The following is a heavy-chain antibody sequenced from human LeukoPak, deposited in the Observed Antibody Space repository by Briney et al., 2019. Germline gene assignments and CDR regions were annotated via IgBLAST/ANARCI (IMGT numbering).Heavy chain of an antibody. J-gene: IGHJ4*02. CDR1: GGSFSGYY. CDR3: ASRESSGFVGY. CDR2: INHSGST. V-gene: IGHV4-34*01. D-gene: IGHD6-19*01. Sequence: SETLSLTCAVYGGSFSGYYWSWIRQPPGKGLEWIGEINHSGSTNYNPSLKSRVTISVDTSKNQFSLKLSSVTAADTAVYYCASRESSGFVGYWDQGTLVTVSS.